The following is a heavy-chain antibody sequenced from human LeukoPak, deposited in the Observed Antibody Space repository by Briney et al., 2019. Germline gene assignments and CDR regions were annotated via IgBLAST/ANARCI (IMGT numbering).Heavy chain of an antibody. CDR1: GFTFSSYR. J-gene: IGHJ4*02. D-gene: IGHD6-19*01. V-gene: IGHV3-7*01. CDR2: IKQDGSEK. Sequence: GGSLRLSCAASGFTFSSYRMSWVRQAPGRELEWVANIKQDGSEKYYVDSVKGRFTISRDNAKNSLYLQMNSLRAEDTAVYYCARDGVVAGKEKVLGYWGQGTLVTVSS. CDR3: ARDGVVAGKEKVLGY.